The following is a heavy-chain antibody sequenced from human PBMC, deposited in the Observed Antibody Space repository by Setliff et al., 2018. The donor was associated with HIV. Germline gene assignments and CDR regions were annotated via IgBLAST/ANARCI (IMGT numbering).Heavy chain of an antibody. CDR3: VREGSGSGSYYLDF. V-gene: IGHV4-30-2*06. CDR2: IYPSGRT. CDR1: GDSMSSGDYS. Sequence: PSETLSLTCAVSGDSMSSGDYSWNWIRQSPGKGLEWMGYIYPSGRTYYNPSLKNRVTMSIDRSKKQFSLNLSSVTAADTALYFCVREGSGSGSYYLDFWGQGRLVTVSS. D-gene: IGHD3-10*01. J-gene: IGHJ4*02.